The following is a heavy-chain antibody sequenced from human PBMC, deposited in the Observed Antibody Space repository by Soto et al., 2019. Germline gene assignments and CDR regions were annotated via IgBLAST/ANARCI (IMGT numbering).Heavy chain of an antibody. CDR2: TPRTGAT. Sequence: VQLVESGGGLMQPGGSLRLSCAASGFSVNSNFMNWVRKAPGKGLEWVSFTPRTGATLYADSVKGRLIVSKDDANNAGYLRLNSLPVDDTAVYCCRAWLLAESFDVWGPGTVVNVSA. D-gene: IGHD2-21*02. V-gene: IGHV3-53*01. J-gene: IGHJ3*01. CDR1: GFSVNSNF. CDR3: RAWLLAESFDV.